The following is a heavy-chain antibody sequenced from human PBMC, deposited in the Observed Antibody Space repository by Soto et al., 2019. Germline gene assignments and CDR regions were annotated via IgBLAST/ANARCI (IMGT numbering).Heavy chain of an antibody. CDR1: GYTFTSYY. CDR2: INPSGGST. Sequence: ASVKVSCKASGYTFTSYYMHWVRQAPGQGPEWMGIINPSGGSTSYAQKFQGRVTMTRDTSTSTVYMELSSLRSEDTAVYYCARDFVGGTIFGVVIHNWFDPWGQGTLVTVSS. D-gene: IGHD3-3*01. V-gene: IGHV1-46*01. CDR3: ARDFVGGTIFGVVIHNWFDP. J-gene: IGHJ5*02.